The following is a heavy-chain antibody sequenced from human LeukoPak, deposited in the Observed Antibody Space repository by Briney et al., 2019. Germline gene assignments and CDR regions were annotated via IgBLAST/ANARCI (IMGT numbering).Heavy chain of an antibody. D-gene: IGHD6-13*01. CDR3: ARRAAGSFDY. CDR2: IYHSGST. J-gene: IGHJ4*02. CDR1: GXSMSIYY. V-gene: IGHV4-34*01. Sequence: SETLSLTCSVAGXSMSIYYGSWIRQPPGKGLEWIGEIYHSGSTNYNPSLKSRVTISVDKSKNQSSLKLSSVTAADTAVYYCARRAAGSFDYWGQGTLVTVSS.